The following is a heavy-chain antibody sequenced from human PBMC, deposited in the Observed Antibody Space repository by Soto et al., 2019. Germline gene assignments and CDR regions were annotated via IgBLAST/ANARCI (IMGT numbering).Heavy chain of an antibody. D-gene: IGHD3-22*01. CDR1: RGSISSYY. CDR3: ARVAKGHYYDSSGYQAKYDWFDP. J-gene: IGHJ5*02. V-gene: IGHV4-59*01. Sequence: PSGTLSLTCTVSRGSISSYYWSWIRQPPGKGLEWIGYIYYSGSTNYNPSLKSRVTISVDTSKNQFSLKLSSVTAADTAVYYCARVAKGHYYDSSGYQAKYDWFDPWGQGTLVTVSS. CDR2: IYYSGST.